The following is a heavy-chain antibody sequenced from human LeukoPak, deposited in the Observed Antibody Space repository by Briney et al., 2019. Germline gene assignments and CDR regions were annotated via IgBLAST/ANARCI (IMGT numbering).Heavy chain of an antibody. V-gene: IGHV4-39*02. J-gene: IGHJ4*02. Sequence: SETLSLTCTVSGGSISSRNYYWGWIRQPPGKGLEWIGFISYSGSTYYNPSLKSRVTLSVDTSKSHFSLKLSSVTAADTAVYYGARKGGSGWSSDYFDYWGQGTQVTVSS. CDR1: GGSISSRNYY. CDR3: ARKGGSGWSSDYFDY. D-gene: IGHD6-19*01. CDR2: ISYSGST.